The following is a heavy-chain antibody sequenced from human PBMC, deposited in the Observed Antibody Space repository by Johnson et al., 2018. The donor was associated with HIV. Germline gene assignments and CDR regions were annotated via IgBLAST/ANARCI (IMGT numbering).Heavy chain of an antibody. CDR2: INSDGSST. V-gene: IGHV3-20*04. J-gene: IGHJ3*02. Sequence: VQLVESGGGVVRPGGSLRLSCAASGFTFDDYGMSWVRQAPGKGLEWVSRINSDGSSTSYADSVKGRFTISRDNAKNTLYLQMNSLRAEDTAVYYCARDPGPQWELEATDAFDIWGQGTMVTVSS. CDR3: ARDPGPQWELEATDAFDI. D-gene: IGHD1-26*01. CDR1: GFTFDDYG.